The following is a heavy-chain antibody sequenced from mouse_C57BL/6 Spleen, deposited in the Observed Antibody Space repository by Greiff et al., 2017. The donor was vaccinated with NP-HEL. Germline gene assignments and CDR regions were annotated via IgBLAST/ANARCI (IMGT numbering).Heavy chain of an antibody. J-gene: IGHJ4*01. D-gene: IGHD1-1*01. CDR2: IYPGDGDT. V-gene: IGHV1-82*01. CDR1: GYAFSSSW. CDR3: ARRRYYGSSTGAMDY. Sequence: QVQLQQSGPELVKPGASVKISCKASGYAFSSSWMNWVKQRPGKGLEWIGRIYPGDGDTNYNGKFKGKATLTADKSTSTAYMQLSSLTSEDSAVYFCARRRYYGSSTGAMDYWGQGTSVTVSS.